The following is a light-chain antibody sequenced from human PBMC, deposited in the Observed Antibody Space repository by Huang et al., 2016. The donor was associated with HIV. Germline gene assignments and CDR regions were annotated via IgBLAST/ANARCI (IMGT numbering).Light chain of an antibody. CDR3: QQSYSALSS. Sequence: IQMTQSPTSLFASIGDRVSIACRASQNINTYLNWYQQKPGKAPKPLIASASTLHSGVPSMFSGSGSGTDFTLTIRGLQLDDFATYYCQQSYSALSSFGPGTRL. CDR2: SAS. V-gene: IGKV1-39*01. J-gene: IGKJ5*01. CDR1: QNINTY.